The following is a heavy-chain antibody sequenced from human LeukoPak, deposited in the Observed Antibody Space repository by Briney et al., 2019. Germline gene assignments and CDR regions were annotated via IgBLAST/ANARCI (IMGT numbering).Heavy chain of an antibody. CDR3: ASLGGGVRGVTPTRLWGMDV. CDR1: GYTFTSYD. Sequence: ASVKVSCTASGYTFTSYDINWVRQATGQGLEWVGWMNPNSGKTGYAQKFQGRVTMTRNTSISTAYMELSSLRSEDTAVYYCASLGGGVRGVTPTRLWGMDVWGQGTTVTVSS. V-gene: IGHV1-8*01. J-gene: IGHJ6*02. CDR2: MNPNSGKT. D-gene: IGHD3-10*01.